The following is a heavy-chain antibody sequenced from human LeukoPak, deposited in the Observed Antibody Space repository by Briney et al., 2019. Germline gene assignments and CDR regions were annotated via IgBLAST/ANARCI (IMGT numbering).Heavy chain of an antibody. Sequence: GGSLRLSCAASGFTFSSYWMHWVRQAPGKGLVWVSRIDGDGSSTNFADSAKGRFTISRDNARNTLYLQMNSLRAEDTAVYYCARSIVGACFDCWGQGTLVTVSS. V-gene: IGHV3-74*01. CDR1: GFTFSSYW. CDR2: IDGDGSST. D-gene: IGHD1-26*01. J-gene: IGHJ4*02. CDR3: ARSIVGACFDC.